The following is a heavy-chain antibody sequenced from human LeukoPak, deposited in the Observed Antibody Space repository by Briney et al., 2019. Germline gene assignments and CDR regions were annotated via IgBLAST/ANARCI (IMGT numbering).Heavy chain of an antibody. D-gene: IGHD3-10*01. Sequence: GGSLRLSCAASGFTFSSYWMSWVRQAPGKGLEWVANIKQDGSEKYYVDSVKGRFTISRDNAKNSLYLQMNSLRAEDTAVYYCAREGVAMVRGVFDYWGQGTLVTVSS. J-gene: IGHJ4*02. V-gene: IGHV3-7*01. CDR1: GFTFSSYW. CDR2: IKQDGSEK. CDR3: AREGVAMVRGVFDY.